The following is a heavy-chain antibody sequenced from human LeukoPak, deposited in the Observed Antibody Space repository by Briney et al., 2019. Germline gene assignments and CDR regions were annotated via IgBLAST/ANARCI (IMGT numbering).Heavy chain of an antibody. V-gene: IGHV1-18*01. Sequence: ASVKVSCKASGYTFNTYAISWVRQAPGQGLEWMRWISAYNGNTNYVQKLQGRVTMTTDTSTSTAYMELRSLRSDDTAVYYCAREETYYYGSGSYQARYYFDYWGQGTLVTVSS. CDR1: GYTFNTYA. CDR2: ISAYNGNT. J-gene: IGHJ4*02. CDR3: AREETYYYGSGSYQARYYFDY. D-gene: IGHD3-10*01.